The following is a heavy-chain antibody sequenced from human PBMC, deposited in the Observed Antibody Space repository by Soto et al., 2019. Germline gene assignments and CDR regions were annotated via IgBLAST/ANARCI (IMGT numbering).Heavy chain of an antibody. D-gene: IGHD3-10*01. V-gene: IGHV4-34*01. CDR1: GVSFSGYY. CDR3: ARRRVLWFGEFNYFDY. CDR2: INHSGST. J-gene: IGHJ4*02. Sequence: SETLSLTCAFYGVSFSGYYWILIRQPPGKGLEWIGEINHSGSTNYNPSLKSRVTISVDTSKNQFSLKLRSVTAADTAVYYCARRRVLWFGEFNYFDYWGQGTLVTVSS.